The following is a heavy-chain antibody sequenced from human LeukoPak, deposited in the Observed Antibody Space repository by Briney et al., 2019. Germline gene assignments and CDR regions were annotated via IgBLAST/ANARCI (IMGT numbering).Heavy chain of an antibody. V-gene: IGHV3-53*01. CDR2: CYSVSST. CDR3: ARGEDYGDYFDY. Sequence: GGSLRLSCAASGLTVSSNYMSWVRQATGKGLDWVSVCYSVSSTSYADSVKGRFTISRDNSRTTLYLQMNSRRAEDTAVYYCARGEDYGDYFDYWGQGTLVTVSS. J-gene: IGHJ4*02. D-gene: IGHD4-17*01. CDR1: GLTVSSNY.